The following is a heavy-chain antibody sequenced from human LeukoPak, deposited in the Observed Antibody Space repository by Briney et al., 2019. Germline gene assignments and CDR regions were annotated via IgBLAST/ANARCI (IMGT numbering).Heavy chain of an antibody. CDR3: ARGRGITGTTSYFDY. CDR2: IIPIFGTA. CDR1: GGTFSSYA. Sequence: GSSVKVSCKASGGTFSSYAISWVRQAPGQGLEWMGGIIPIFGTANYAQKFQGRVTITTDESTSTAYMELSSLRSEDTAVHYCARGRGITGTTSYFDYWGQGTLVTVSS. D-gene: IGHD1-7*01. J-gene: IGHJ4*02. V-gene: IGHV1-69*05.